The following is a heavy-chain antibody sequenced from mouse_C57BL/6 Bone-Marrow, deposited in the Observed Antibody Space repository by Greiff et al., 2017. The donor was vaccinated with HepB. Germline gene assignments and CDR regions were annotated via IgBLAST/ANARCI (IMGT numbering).Heavy chain of an antibody. J-gene: IGHJ3*01. CDR1: GYTFTSYG. CDR3: ARDYGSSPAWFAY. D-gene: IGHD1-1*01. CDR2: IYPRSGNT. V-gene: IGHV1-81*01. Sequence: VMLVESGAELARPGASVKLSCKASGYTFTSYGISWVKQRTGQGLEWIGEIYPRSGNTYYNEKFKGKATLTADKSSSTAYMELRSLTSEDSAVYFCARDYGSSPAWFAYWGQGTLVTVSA.